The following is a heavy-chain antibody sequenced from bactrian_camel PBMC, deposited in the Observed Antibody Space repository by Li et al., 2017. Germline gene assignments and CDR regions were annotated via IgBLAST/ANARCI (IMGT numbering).Heavy chain of an antibody. J-gene: IGHJ6*01. CDR3: AVHQFYDGHWCGFGF. CDR1: GFAFSNYY. V-gene: IGHV3-2*01. Sequence: HVQLVESGGGLVQPGGSLRLSCAASGFAFSNYYMSWIRQTPGKGLEWVSSVHNDGTVTYYADSVKGRFTISRDNAKNTVYLQMNSLKSEDTALYYCAVHQFYDGHWCGFGFWGQGTQVTVS. CDR2: VHNDGTVT. D-gene: IGHD7*01.